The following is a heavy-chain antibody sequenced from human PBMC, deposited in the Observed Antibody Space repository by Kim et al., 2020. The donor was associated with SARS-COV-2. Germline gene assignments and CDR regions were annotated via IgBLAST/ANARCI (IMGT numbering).Heavy chain of an antibody. V-gene: IGHV3-23*01. CDR1: GFTFNTYA. CDR3: ARGGSNWLDFDY. J-gene: IGHJ4*02. CDR2: IGGGGGRT. D-gene: IGHD1-20*01. Sequence: GGSLRLSCAASGFTFNTYAMNWVRQAPGKGLEWVSTIGGGGGRTYYADSVKGRFTISRDNSKNTLYLQMISLRAGDTAIYYCARGGSNWLDFDYWGQGILVTVSS.